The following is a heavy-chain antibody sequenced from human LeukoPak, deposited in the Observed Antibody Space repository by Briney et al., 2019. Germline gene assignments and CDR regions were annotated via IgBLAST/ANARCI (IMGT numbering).Heavy chain of an antibody. J-gene: IGHJ4*02. CDR1: GGSISSGSHY. CDR2: IYTSGST. Sequence: SETLSLTCTVSGGSISSGSHYWSWIRQPAGKGLEWIGRIYTSGSTNYNPSLKSRVTISADTSKNQFSLKLSSVTAADTAVYYCARDDNWNYYDYWGQGTLVTVSS. CDR3: ARDDNWNYYDY. V-gene: IGHV4-61*02. D-gene: IGHD1-20*01.